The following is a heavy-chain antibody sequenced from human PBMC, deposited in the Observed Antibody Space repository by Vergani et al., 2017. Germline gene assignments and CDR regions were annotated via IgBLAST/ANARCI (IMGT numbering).Heavy chain of an antibody. CDR3: ARGLWDCTHIRCSPPSY. D-gene: IGHD2-8*01. Sequence: EVHLVESGGGLVQPGRSLRLSCAASGFTFDDYAMHWVRQAPGKSLEWVSGISWNSGSIGYADSVKGRFTISRDNAKNSLYLQMNSLRAEDTAMYFCARGLWDCTHIRCSPPSYWGQGTQVTVSS. V-gene: IGHV3-9*01. J-gene: IGHJ4*02. CDR1: GFTFDDYA. CDR2: ISWNSGSI.